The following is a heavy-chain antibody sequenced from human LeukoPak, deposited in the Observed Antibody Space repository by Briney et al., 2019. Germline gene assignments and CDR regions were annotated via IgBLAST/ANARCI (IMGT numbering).Heavy chain of an antibody. D-gene: IGHD5-18*01. CDR2: IYYSGST. J-gene: IGHJ6*03. Sequence: SETLSPTCTVSGGSISSYYWSCIRQPPGKGLEWIGYIYYSGSTNYNPSLKSRVTISVDTSKNQFSLKLSSVTAADTAVYYCARQMDTAMVTGHYYYYMDVWGKGTTVTVSS. CDR1: GGSISSYY. CDR3: ARQMDTAMVTGHYYYYMDV. V-gene: IGHV4-59*08.